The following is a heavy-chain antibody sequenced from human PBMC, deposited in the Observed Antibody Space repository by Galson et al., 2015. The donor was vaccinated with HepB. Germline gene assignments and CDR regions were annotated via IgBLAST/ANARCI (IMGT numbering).Heavy chain of an antibody. V-gene: IGHV1-69*13. CDR2: IIPIFGTA. Sequence: SVKVSCKASGGTFSSYAISWVRQAPGQGLEWMGGIIPIFGTANYAQKFQGRVTITADESTSTAYMELSSLRSEDTAVYYCASSVVVAAIAAPPYYFDYWGQGTLVTVSS. J-gene: IGHJ4*02. CDR3: ASSVVVAAIAAPPYYFDY. CDR1: GGTFSSYA. D-gene: IGHD2-15*01.